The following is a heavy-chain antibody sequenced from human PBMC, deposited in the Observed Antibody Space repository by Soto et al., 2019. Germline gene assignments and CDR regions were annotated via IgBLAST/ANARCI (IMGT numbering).Heavy chain of an antibody. V-gene: IGHV4-59*01. CDR1: GGSISSYY. CDR3: ARDKLYCSSTSCYWWFDP. D-gene: IGHD2-2*01. Sequence: PSETLSLTCTVSGGSISSYYWSWIRQPPGKGLEWIGYIYYSGSTNYNPSLKSRVTISVDTSKNQFSLKLSSVTAADTAVYYCARDKLYCSSTSCYWWFDPWGQGTLVTVSS. J-gene: IGHJ5*02. CDR2: IYYSGST.